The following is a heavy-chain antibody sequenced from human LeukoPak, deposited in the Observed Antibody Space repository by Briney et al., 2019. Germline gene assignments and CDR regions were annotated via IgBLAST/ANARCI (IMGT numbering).Heavy chain of an antibody. CDR2: IRYDGSNK. Sequence: GGTLRLSCAASGFTFISYGMSWVRQAPGKGLEWVAFIRYDGSNKYYADSVKGRFTISRDNSKNTLYLQMNSLRAEDTAVYYCAKVGITMVRGAFDIWGQGTMVTVSS. J-gene: IGHJ3*02. CDR3: AKVGITMVRGAFDI. V-gene: IGHV3-30*02. CDR1: GFTFISYG. D-gene: IGHD3-10*01.